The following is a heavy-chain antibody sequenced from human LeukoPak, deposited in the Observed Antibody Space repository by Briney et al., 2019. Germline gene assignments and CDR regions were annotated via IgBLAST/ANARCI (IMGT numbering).Heavy chain of an antibody. CDR1: GFTFSSYE. Sequence: GGPLRLSCAASGFTFSSYEMNWVRQAPGKGLEWVSYISSSGSTIYYADSVKGRFTISRDNAKNSLYLQMNSLRAEDTAVYYCARAPRGGSSTRGYYYYGMDVWGKGTTVTVSS. J-gene: IGHJ6*04. CDR3: ARAPRGGSSTRGYYYYGMDV. CDR2: ISSSGSTI. D-gene: IGHD6-13*01. V-gene: IGHV3-48*03.